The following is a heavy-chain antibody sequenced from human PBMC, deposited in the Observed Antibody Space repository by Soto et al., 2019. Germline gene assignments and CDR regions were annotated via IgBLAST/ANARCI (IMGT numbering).Heavy chain of an antibody. CDR2: INWNSGSR. J-gene: IGHJ4*02. CDR1: GFNFDDYG. D-gene: IGHD5-12*01. V-gene: IGHV3-20*04. Sequence: EVQLMESGGGVVRPGGSLRLSCTASGFNFDDYGMTWVRQAPGKGLEWVSGINWNSGSRGYADSVKGRFTISRDNHQNSLFLEINSLRADDTAFYYCARAISGYDQYFDTWGQGTLVTVSS. CDR3: ARAISGYDQYFDT.